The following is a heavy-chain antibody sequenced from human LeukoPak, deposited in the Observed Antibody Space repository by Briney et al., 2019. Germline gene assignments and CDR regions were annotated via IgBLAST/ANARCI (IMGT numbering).Heavy chain of an antibody. Sequence: PSETLSLTCTVSGGSISSGGYYWSWIRQPPGKGLEWIGEINHSGSTNYNPSLKSRVTTSVDTSKNQFSLKLSSVTAADTAVYYCARAAYTIDYWGQGTLVTVSS. J-gene: IGHJ4*02. CDR3: ARAAYTIDY. CDR1: GGSISSGGYY. D-gene: IGHD4-11*01. CDR2: INHSGST. V-gene: IGHV4-39*07.